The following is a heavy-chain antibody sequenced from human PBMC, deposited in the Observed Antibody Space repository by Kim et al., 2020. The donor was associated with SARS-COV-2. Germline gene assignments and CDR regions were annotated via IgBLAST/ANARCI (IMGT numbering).Heavy chain of an antibody. CDR2: IKQDGSEK. Sequence: GGSLRLSCAASGFTFTNYWMNWVRQAPGNGLEWVANIKQDGSEKYYVDSVKGRFIISRDNAKNSLYLQMNSLRADYTAVYYCARGGQAVAASGAYWGQGTLVTVSS. V-gene: IGHV3-7*03. CDR3: ARGGQAVAASGAY. D-gene: IGHD6-19*01. J-gene: IGHJ4*02. CDR1: GFTFTNYW.